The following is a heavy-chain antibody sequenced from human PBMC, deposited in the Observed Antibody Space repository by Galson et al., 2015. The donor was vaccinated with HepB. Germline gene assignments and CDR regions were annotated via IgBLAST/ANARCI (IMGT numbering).Heavy chain of an antibody. D-gene: IGHD2-15*01. J-gene: IGHJ5*02. V-gene: IGHV1-18*04. CDR3: ARGGYCSGGSCYTPANWFDP. CDR1: GYTFTSYG. CDR2: ISAYNGNT. Sequence: SVKVSCKASGYTFTSYGISWVRQAPGQGLEWMGWISAYNGNTNYAQKLQGRVTMTTDTSTSTAYMKLRSLRSDDTAVYYCARGGYCSGGSCYTPANWFDPWGQGTLVTVSS.